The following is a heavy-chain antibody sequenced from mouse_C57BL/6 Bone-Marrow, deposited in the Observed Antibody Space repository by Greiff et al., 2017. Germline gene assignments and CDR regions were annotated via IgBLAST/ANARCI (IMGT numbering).Heavy chain of an antibody. CDR3: ARATMVTTDYAMDY. Sequence: VQLQQPGAELVMPGASVKLSCKASGYTFTSYWMHWVKQRPGQGLEWIGELDPSDSYPNYNQKFKGKSTLTVAKSSSTAYMQLSSLTSEDSAVYYCARATMVTTDYAMDYWGQGTSVTVSS. J-gene: IGHJ4*01. V-gene: IGHV1-69*01. CDR1: GYTFTSYW. D-gene: IGHD2-2*01. CDR2: LDPSDSYP.